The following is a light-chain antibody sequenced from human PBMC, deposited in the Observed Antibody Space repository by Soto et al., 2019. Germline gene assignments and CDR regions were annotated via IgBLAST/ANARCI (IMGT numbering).Light chain of an antibody. CDR2: AAS. V-gene: IGKV1-8*01. CDR1: QGISSY. Sequence: AIRMTQSPSSFSASTGDRVTITCRASQGISSYLAWYQQKPGKAPNLLIYAASTLQSGVPSRFSGSGSGTEFPLTISSLQPDDFATYYCQQYYSDWTFGQGTKVDIK. CDR3: QQYYSDWT. J-gene: IGKJ1*01.